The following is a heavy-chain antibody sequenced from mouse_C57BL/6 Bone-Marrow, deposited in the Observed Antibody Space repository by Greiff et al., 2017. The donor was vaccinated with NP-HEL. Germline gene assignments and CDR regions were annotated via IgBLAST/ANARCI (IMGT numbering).Heavy chain of an antibody. CDR1: GYTFTDYE. V-gene: IGHV1-15*01. D-gene: IGHD1-1*01. CDR3: TRDYYGSPRYFDV. CDR2: IDPETGGT. J-gene: IGHJ1*03. Sequence: QVHVKQSGAELVRPGASVTLSCKASGYTFTDYEMHWVKQTPVHGLEWIGAIDPETGGTSYNQKFKGKAILTADKSSSTAYMELRSLTSEDSAVYYCTRDYYGSPRYFDVWGTGTTVTVSS.